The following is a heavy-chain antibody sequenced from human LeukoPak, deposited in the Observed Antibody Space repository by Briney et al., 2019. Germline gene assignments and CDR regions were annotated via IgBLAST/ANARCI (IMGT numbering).Heavy chain of an antibody. Sequence: SETLSLTCTVSGGSISSYYWSWIRQPPGKRLEWIGHIYYSGSTNYNPSLKSRVTISVDTSKNQFSLKLSSVTAADTAVYYCASHRRYTTGSEEFDYWGQGALVTVSS. J-gene: IGHJ4*02. CDR1: GGSISSYY. CDR3: ASHRRYTTGSEEFDY. CDR2: IYYSGST. V-gene: IGHV4-59*08. D-gene: IGHD2/OR15-2a*01.